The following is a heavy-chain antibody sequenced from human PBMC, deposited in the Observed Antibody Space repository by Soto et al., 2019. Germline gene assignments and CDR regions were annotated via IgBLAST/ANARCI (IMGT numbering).Heavy chain of an antibody. D-gene: IGHD6-13*01. Sequence: QVQLVESGGGVVQPGRSLRLSCAASGFTFRSNGMHWVRQAPGKGLEWVATIWYDSSNKYYADSVKGRFTISRDNSKNXVYLHMNNLRAEDTGIYYCAKEGNIGSSSWYYFDYWGQGTLVTVSS. CDR2: IWYDSSNK. CDR1: GFTFRSNG. CDR3: AKEGNIGSSSWYYFDY. J-gene: IGHJ4*02. V-gene: IGHV3-33*06.